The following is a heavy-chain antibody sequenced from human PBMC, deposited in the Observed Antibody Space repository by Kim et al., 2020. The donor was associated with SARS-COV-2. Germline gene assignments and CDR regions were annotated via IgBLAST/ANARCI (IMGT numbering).Heavy chain of an antibody. CDR1: GGSISSYY. V-gene: IGHV4-59*01. CDR3: ARVPPPKLSDYDSSGYYLDY. CDR2: IYYSGST. Sequence: SETLSLTCTVSGGSISSYYWSWIRQPPGKGLEWIGYIYYSGSTNYNPSLKSRVTISVDTSKNQFSLKLSSVTAADTAVYYCARVPPPKLSDYDSSGYYLDYWGQGTLVTVSS. J-gene: IGHJ4*02. D-gene: IGHD3-22*01.